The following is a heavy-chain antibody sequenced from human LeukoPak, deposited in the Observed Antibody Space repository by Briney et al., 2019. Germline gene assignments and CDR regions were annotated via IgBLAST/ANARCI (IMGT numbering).Heavy chain of an antibody. Sequence: GGSLRLSCEVSGFHFSSHAMGWVRQAPGGGLEWVSGISISGDTTFYADSVQGRFIISRDNSQNTVYLQMYSLRVDDTAVYYCANEEVPNDYWGQGTLVTVSS. V-gene: IGHV3-23*01. D-gene: IGHD4/OR15-4a*01. CDR3: ANEEVPNDY. CDR2: ISISGDTT. CDR1: GFHFSSHA. J-gene: IGHJ4*02.